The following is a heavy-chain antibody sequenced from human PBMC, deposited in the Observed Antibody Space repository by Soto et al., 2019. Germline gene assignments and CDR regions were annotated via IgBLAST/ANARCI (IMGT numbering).Heavy chain of an antibody. J-gene: IGHJ3*02. CDR3: ARDDSKGYVDYAGADFDI. CDR2: IRASGSS. V-gene: IGHV4-30-4*01. Sequence: SETLSLTCTVSGGSISSGNYYWSWIRQPPGKGLEWIGYIRASGSSDYNPSLKSRVTISVDTSKNQFSLRLRSVTAADTAVYYCARDDSKGYVDYAGADFDIWGIGTMVTVSS. D-gene: IGHD4-17*01. CDR1: GGSISSGNYY.